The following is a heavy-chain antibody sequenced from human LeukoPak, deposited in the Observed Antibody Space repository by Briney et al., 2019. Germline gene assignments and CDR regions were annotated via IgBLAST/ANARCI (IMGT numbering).Heavy chain of an antibody. V-gene: IGHV4-34*01. CDR3: ARIIDRYYFDY. J-gene: IGHJ4*02. CDR2: INHSGST. D-gene: IGHD3-9*01. Sequence: PSETLSLTCAVYGGSFSGYYWSWIRQPPGKGLEWIGEINHSGSTNYNPSLKSRVTISVDTSKNQFSLKLSSVTAADTAVYYCARIIDRYYFDYWGQGTLVTVSS. CDR1: GGSFSGYY.